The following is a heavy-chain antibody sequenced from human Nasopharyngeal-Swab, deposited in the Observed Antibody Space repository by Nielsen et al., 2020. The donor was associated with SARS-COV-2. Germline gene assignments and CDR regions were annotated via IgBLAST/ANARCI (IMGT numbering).Heavy chain of an antibody. V-gene: IGHV3-73*01. CDR2: IGDKDHNYAT. J-gene: IGHJ4*02. Sequence: GESLKISCAASGFIFSGPAMHWVRQASGKGLEWVGRIGDKDHNYATTYGAAVKGRFTISRDDSKNTAFLQMDSLKTEDTALYYCTTDYYFDYWGQGTLVTVSS. CDR1: GFIFSGPA. CDR3: TTDYYFDY.